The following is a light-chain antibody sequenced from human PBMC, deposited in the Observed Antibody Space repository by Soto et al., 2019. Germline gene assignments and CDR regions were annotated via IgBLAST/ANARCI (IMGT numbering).Light chain of an antibody. CDR2: KAS. CDR1: QSISSW. CDR3: QQYNSYPYT. J-gene: IGKJ2*01. V-gene: IGKV1-5*03. Sequence: DIQMTQSPSTLSASVGDRVTITCRASQSISSWLAWYQQKPGKAPKLLIYKASSLESGVPSRFSGSGSGTEFTLTISSLQPDDFSTYYCQQYNSYPYTFGQGTKLEIK.